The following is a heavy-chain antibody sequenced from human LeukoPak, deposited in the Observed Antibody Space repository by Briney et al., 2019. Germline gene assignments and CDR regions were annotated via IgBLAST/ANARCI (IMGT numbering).Heavy chain of an antibody. CDR3: AKGDVSGYGSLAFDI. CDR2: MWCDGSNK. J-gene: IGHJ3*02. Sequence: GGSLRLSCAASGFTFSSYGMHWVRQAPGKGLEWVAVMWCDGSNKYYADSVKGRFTISRDNSKNTLYLQMNSLRAEDTAVYYCAKGDVSGYGSLAFDIWGQGTMVTVSS. D-gene: IGHD5-12*01. CDR1: GFTFSSYG. V-gene: IGHV3-33*06.